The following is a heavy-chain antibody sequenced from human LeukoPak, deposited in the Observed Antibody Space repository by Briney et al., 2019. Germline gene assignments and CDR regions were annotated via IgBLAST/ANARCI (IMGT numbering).Heavy chain of an antibody. J-gene: IGHJ4*02. CDR3: AREGWLQSYFDY. CDR1: GGSFSGYY. V-gene: IGHV4-34*01. CDR2: INHSGST. D-gene: IGHD5-24*01. Sequence: PSETLSLTCAVYGGSFSGYYWSWIRQPPGKGLEWIGEINHSGSTNYNPSLKSRVTISVDTSKNQFSLKLSSVTAADTAVYYCAREGWLQSYFDYWGQGTLVTVSS.